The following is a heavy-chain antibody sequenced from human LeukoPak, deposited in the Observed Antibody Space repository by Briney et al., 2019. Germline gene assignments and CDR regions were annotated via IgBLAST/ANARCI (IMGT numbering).Heavy chain of an antibody. J-gene: IGHJ4*02. CDR2: IHYSEGT. Sequence: SETLSLTCTVSGDSVSDHYWTWIRQTPGKGLEWIGYIHYSEGTNYNPSLKSRVTISVDTSRDQFSLRLDSVAAADSAVYFCARDIRAGDGYNYDSWGQGTLVTVSS. V-gene: IGHV4-59*02. CDR3: ARDIRAGDGYNYDS. CDR1: GDSVSDHY. D-gene: IGHD5-24*01.